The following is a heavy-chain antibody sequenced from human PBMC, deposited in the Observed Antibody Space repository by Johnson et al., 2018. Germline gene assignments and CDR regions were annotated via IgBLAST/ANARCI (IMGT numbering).Heavy chain of an antibody. D-gene: IGHD1-1*01. V-gene: IGHV3-33*06. Sequence: QVQLVQSGGGVVQPGKSLRLSCAASGFTFSIYGMHWVRQAPGKGLEWVATIWYDDNNHCIDSVTGRFTIARDNSKNTLFLQMNSPTTEDPAGYYCANRPMTTLTTSLVDVWGQGTTVNVSS. CDR1: GFTFSIYG. J-gene: IGHJ6*02. CDR2: IWYDDNN. CDR3: ANRPMTTLTTSLVDV.